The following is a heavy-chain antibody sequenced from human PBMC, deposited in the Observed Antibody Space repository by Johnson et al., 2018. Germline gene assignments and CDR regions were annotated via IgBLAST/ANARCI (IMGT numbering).Heavy chain of an antibody. CDR2: IGTAGDT. CDR1: GFTFSSYD. D-gene: IGHD5-12*01. J-gene: IGHJ3*01. Sequence: EVQLVESGGGLVQPGGSLRLSCAASGFTFSSYDMHWVRQATGKGLEWVSAIGTAGDTYYPGSVKGRFTISRENAKNSLYLQMNRLRAGDTAVYYCARNWRAYDVAFDVWGQGTMVTVSS. CDR3: ARNWRAYDVAFDV. V-gene: IGHV3-13*01.